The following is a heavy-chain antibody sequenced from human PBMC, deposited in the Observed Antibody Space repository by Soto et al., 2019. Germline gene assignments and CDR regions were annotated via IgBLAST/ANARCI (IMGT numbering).Heavy chain of an antibody. D-gene: IGHD6-19*01. V-gene: IGHV1-2*02. CDR1: GYIFTGYS. Sequence: ASVKVSCKASGYIFTGYSMHWVRQAPGQGLEWMGWFNPNSGDTIYAQKFQGRVSLTRDTSISTAYMELSSLRSDDTALYYCAREASAVPSLDYWSQGTRVTDSS. CDR2: FNPNSGDT. CDR3: AREASAVPSLDY. J-gene: IGHJ4*02.